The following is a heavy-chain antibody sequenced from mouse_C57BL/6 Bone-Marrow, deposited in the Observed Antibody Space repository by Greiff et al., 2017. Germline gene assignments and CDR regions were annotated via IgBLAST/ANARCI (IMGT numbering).Heavy chain of an antibody. CDR3: ARQDYYGRAYFDY. V-gene: IGHV5-6*01. D-gene: IGHD1-1*01. CDR1: GFTFSSYG. CDR2: ISSGGSYT. J-gene: IGHJ2*01. Sequence: EVQLVESGGDLVKPGGSLKLSCAASGFTFSSYGMSWVRQTPDKRLEWVATISSGGSYTYYPDSVKGRFTISRDNAKNTLYLQMSSLKSEDTAMYYCARQDYYGRAYFDYWGQGTTLTVSS.